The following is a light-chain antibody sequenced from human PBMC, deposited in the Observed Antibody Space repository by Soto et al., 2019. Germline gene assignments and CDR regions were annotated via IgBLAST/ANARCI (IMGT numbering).Light chain of an antibody. Sequence: QSVLTQPPSTSGTPGQRVTIPCSGSGSNIGRNSVTWYQRLPGMAPKLLVYRNNQRPSGVPERFSGSKSGTSASLAISDLPSEEEADYYCATWDDSLSGVEFGGGTKLTVL. J-gene: IGLJ3*02. CDR2: RNN. CDR3: ATWDDSLSGVE. V-gene: IGLV1-44*01. CDR1: GSNIGRNS.